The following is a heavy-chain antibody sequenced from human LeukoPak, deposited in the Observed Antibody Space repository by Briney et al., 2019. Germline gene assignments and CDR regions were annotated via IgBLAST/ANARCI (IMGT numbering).Heavy chain of an antibody. Sequence: PGGSLRLSCAASGFTLSSYAMHWVRQAPGKGLEWVAVISYDGSNKYYADSVKGRFSISRDNSKNTLYLQMNSLRAEDTAVYYCARESVAGKLNWFDPWGQGTLVTVSS. CDR3: ARESVAGKLNWFDP. CDR1: GFTLSSYA. V-gene: IGHV3-30-3*01. CDR2: ISYDGSNK. D-gene: IGHD6-19*01. J-gene: IGHJ5*02.